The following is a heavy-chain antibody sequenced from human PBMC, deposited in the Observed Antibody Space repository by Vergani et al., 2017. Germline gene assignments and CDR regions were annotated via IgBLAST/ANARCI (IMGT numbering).Heavy chain of an antibody. Sequence: QVQLQESGPGLVKPSETLSLTCTVSGGSISSYYWSWIRQPAGKGLEWIGRIYTSGSTNYNPSLKGRVTISVDTSKNQFSLEVTSVTAADTAIYFCARTESFILRYFHWALWGQGTLVTVSS. J-gene: IGHJ4*02. D-gene: IGHD3-9*01. V-gene: IGHV4-4*07. CDR2: IYTSGST. CDR1: GGSISSYY. CDR3: ARTESFILRYFHWAL.